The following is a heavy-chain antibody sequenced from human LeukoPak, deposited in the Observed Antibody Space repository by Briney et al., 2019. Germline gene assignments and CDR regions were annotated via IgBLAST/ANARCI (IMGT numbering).Heavy chain of an antibody. CDR1: GFTFTTFG. CDR2: ISGSGGST. V-gene: IGHV3-23*01. J-gene: IGHJ4*02. CDR3: ATYRQVLLPFES. D-gene: IGHD2-8*02. Sequence: GGSLRLSCATSGFTFTTFGMSWVRQAPGKGLEWVSSISGSGGSTYYADSVKGRFTISRDNSKSTLYLQLNSLRAEDTALYYCATYRQVLLPFESWGQGTLVTVSS.